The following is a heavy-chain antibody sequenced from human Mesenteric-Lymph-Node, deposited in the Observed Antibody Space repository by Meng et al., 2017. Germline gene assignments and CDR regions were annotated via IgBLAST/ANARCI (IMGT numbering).Heavy chain of an antibody. CDR2: IGHSGFT. CDR1: GGSISPSGYY. V-gene: IGHV4-39*01. J-gene: IGHJ5*02. D-gene: IGHD6-19*01. Sequence: HLQAPGPGLVNPAEALSLTWSVSGGSISPSGYYWGWIRQPPGKGLEWIGSIGHSGFTYYTPSLKSRVTVSIDTSRNQFSLWLTSVTAADTAVYYCVRSSGWVKTGFDPWGQGTLVTVSS. CDR3: VRSSGWVKTGFDP.